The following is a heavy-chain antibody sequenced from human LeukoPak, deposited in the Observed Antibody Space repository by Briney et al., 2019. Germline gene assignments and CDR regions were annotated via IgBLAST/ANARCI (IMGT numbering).Heavy chain of an antibody. D-gene: IGHD6-19*01. J-gene: IGHJ4*02. CDR2: LVCSCGTT. CDR3: ARGYSSGLHFDY. V-gene: IGHV3-23*01. Sequence: GGSLRLSCAAYGLTFRSYAMSWVRMAQGKGMEWVSALVCSCGTTYYALSVRGRFTISRENSKSMLYLQMNSLRAEDTAVYYCARGYSSGLHFDYWGQGTLVTVSS. CDR1: GLTFRSYA.